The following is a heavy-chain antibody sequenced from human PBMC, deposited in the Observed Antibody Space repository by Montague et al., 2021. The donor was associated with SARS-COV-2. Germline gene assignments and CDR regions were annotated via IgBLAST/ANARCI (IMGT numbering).Heavy chain of an antibody. CDR1: GFALSDYY. J-gene: IGHJ4*02. D-gene: IGHD3-22*01. CDR2: ISHSSNTI. CDR3: ARPPTFYYESSGYYSN. Sequence: SLRLSCAASGFALSDYYMAWIRQAPGKGLEWLAYISHSSNTIAYADSVKGRFTISRDNANNSVHLHMTNLGVEDTAVYYCARPPTFYYESSGYYSNWGQGAQVTVTS. V-gene: IGHV3-11*01.